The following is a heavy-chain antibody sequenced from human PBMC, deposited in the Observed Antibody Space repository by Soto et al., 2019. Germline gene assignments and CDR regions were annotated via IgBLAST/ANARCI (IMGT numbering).Heavy chain of an antibody. J-gene: IGHJ4*02. D-gene: IGHD2-21*02. V-gene: IGHV3-23*01. CDR2: IGASGDIT. Sequence: GGSLRLSCAASGFSFTNFAMSWVRQAPGKGLEWVAGIGASGDITWYADSVKGRLSISRDNSKNTLYLQLNSLRFEDTAVYYCAKDDFTDRGDDYFDYWGPGTLVTISS. CDR3: AKDDFTDRGDDYFDY. CDR1: GFSFTNFA.